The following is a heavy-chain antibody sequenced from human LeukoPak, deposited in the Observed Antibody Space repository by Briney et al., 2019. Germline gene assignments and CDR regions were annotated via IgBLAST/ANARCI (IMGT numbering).Heavy chain of an antibody. CDR2: ISYDGSNK. D-gene: IGHD6-19*01. Sequence: PGRSLRLSCAASGFTFSSYAMHWVRQAPGKGLEWVAVISYDGSNKYYADSVKGRFTISRDNSKNTLYLQMNSLRAEDTAVYYCARDGSSGSDYRGQGTLVTVSS. V-gene: IGHV3-30*01. CDR1: GFTFSSYA. J-gene: IGHJ4*02. CDR3: ARDGSSGSDY.